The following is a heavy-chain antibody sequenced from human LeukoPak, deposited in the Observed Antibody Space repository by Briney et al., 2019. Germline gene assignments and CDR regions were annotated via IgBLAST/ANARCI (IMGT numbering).Heavy chain of an antibody. D-gene: IGHD6-13*01. CDR2: ISSSGSTI. CDR1: RFTFSSYD. V-gene: IGHV3-48*03. Sequence: GGSLGLSCAASRFTFSSYDMNWLRQAPGKGLELVSYISSSGSTIYYADSVKGRFTSSRDNAKNSLYLQMNSLRAEDTAVYCCAGAMPQPGIAAAGPGGFDYWGQGTLVTVSS. CDR3: AGAMPQPGIAAAGPGGFDY. J-gene: IGHJ4*02.